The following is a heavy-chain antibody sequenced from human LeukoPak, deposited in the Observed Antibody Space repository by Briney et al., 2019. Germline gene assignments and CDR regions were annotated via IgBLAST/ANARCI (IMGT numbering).Heavy chain of an antibody. J-gene: IGHJ4*02. V-gene: IGHV4-59*08. D-gene: IGHD3-10*01. CDR3: ARHTVSRVGGDFDY. CDR1: GASIRSNY. Sequence: SETLSLTCTVSGASIRSNYWSWIRQPPGKGLEWIAFIHDNGNTNYNPSLNSRVPISLDTSKNQFSLKLTSVTAADTAVYYCARHTVSRVGGDFDYWGQGALVTVSS. CDR2: IHDNGNT.